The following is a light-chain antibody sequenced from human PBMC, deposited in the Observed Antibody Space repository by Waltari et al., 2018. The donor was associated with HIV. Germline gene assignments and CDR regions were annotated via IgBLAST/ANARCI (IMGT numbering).Light chain of an antibody. Sequence: QSILTQPPSVSAAPGHKVTISRSRDNSNLGNNFVSWYQQVPGRAPRLLIYDNEKRPSGISDRFSASKAGVSATLGIAGLQIVDEADYYCGTWDSSLSLYVFGPGTTVAVL. CDR1: NSNLGNNF. CDR3: GTWDSSLSLYV. V-gene: IGLV1-51*01. CDR2: DNE. J-gene: IGLJ1*01.